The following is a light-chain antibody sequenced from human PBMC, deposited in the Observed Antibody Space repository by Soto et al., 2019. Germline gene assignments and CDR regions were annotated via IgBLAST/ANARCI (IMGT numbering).Light chain of an antibody. CDR2: DAS. J-gene: IGKJ1*01. CDR1: QSFSSSQ. Sequence: EIVLTQSPGTLSLSPGERATLSCRASQSFSSSQLAWYQQKPGQAPRLVIYDASTRATGIPDRFSGSGSGTDFPLPISRLEPEDFAVYHWQLFGSSPPWTFGQGTKVEIK. V-gene: IGKV3-20*01. CDR3: QLFGSSPPWT.